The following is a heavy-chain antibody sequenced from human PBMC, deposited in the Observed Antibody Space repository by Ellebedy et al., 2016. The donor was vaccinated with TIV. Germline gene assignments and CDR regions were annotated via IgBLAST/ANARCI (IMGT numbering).Heavy chain of an antibody. CDR1: GDTFTNFW. J-gene: IGHJ4*02. V-gene: IGHV5-10-1*01. Sequence: PGGSLRLSCKGSGDTFTNFWITWVRQMPGKGMEGMGRIDPKDSYTQYSPSFQGNVTISVDKSIGTAYLQWSSLKASDTAMYYCARLEDYADSAGVEDWGQGTLVTVSS. CDR3: ARLEDYADSAGVED. D-gene: IGHD4-17*01. CDR2: IDPKDSYT.